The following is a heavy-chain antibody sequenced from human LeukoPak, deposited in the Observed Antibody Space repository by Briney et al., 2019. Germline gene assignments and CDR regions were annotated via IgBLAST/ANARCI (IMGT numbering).Heavy chain of an antibody. V-gene: IGHV4-61*01. CDR1: GGSISSSSYY. Sequence: SETLSLTCTVSGGSISSSSYYWSWFRQPPGKGLEWIGYIYYSGSTNYNPSLKSRVTISVDTSKNQFSLKLNSVTAADTAVYYCARTTEDCSSTSCYQYWFDPWGQGTLVTVSS. J-gene: IGHJ5*02. CDR3: ARTTEDCSSTSCYQYWFDP. D-gene: IGHD2-2*01. CDR2: IYYSGST.